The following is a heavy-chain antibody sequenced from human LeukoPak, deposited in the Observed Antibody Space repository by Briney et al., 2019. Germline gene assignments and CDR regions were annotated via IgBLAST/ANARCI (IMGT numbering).Heavy chain of an antibody. CDR1: GFTFSDYY. V-gene: IGHV3-11*04. CDR2: ISSSGSTI. J-gene: IGHJ5*02. CDR3: ASNYAYYYDSSGYYTT. Sequence: GGSLRLSCAASGFTFSDYYMSWIRQAPGKGLEWVSYISSSGSTICYADSVKGRFTISRDNAKNSLYLQMNSLRAEDTAVYYCASNYAYYYDSSGYYTTWGQGTLVTVSS. D-gene: IGHD3-22*01.